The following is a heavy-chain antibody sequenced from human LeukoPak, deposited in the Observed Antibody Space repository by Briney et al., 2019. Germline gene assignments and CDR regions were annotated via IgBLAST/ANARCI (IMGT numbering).Heavy chain of an antibody. CDR2: ISAYNGNT. Sequence: GASVKVSCKASGYTFTSYGISWVRRAPGQGLEWMGWISAYNGNTNYAQKLQGRVTMTTDTSTSTAYMELSSLRSEDTAVYYCATSPPNWGFDNWGQGTLVTVSS. V-gene: IGHV1-18*01. D-gene: IGHD7-27*01. CDR3: ATSPPNWGFDN. J-gene: IGHJ4*02. CDR1: GYTFTSYG.